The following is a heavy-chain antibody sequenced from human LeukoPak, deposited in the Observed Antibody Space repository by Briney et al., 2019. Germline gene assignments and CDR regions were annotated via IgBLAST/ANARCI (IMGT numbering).Heavy chain of an antibody. J-gene: IGHJ3*01. CDR1: GGSISSYY. CDR2: IYYSGST. D-gene: IGHD6-6*01. CDR3: AREYSSSSGRRAFDF. V-gene: IGHV4-59*08. Sequence: SETLSLTCTVSGGSISSYYWNWVRQPPGKGLEWIGYIYYSGSTNYNPSLKSRVTTLVDTSKNQFSLRLSSVTAADTAVYYCAREYSSSSGRRAFDFWGQGTMVTVSS.